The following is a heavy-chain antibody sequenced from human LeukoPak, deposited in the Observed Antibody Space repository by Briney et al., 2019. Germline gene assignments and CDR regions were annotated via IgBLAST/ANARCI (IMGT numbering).Heavy chain of an antibody. D-gene: IGHD3-3*01. V-gene: IGHV5-51*01. CDR3: ARRGSGYDY. Sequence: GESLKISCQGSGYSFTTYWIGWVRQLPGKGLEWMGIIFPGNSDTTYSPSFQGQVTISADKSISTAYLQWSSLKASDTAMYYCARRGSGYDYWGQGTLVTVSS. CDR2: IFPGNSDT. J-gene: IGHJ4*02. CDR1: GYSFTTYW.